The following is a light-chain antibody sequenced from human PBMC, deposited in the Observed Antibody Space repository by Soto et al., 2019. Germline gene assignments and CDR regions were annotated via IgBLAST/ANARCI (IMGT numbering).Light chain of an antibody. Sequence: QSALTQPRSVSASPGQSVTISCTGTNSDVGSYNYVSWYQLHPGKAPKLVISDVTKRPSGVPDRFSGSKSGNTAFLSISGLQAEDEADYYCCSYAGSYARLFGGGTKVTVL. CDR3: CSYAGSYARL. J-gene: IGLJ2*01. CDR1: NSDVGSYNY. CDR2: DVT. V-gene: IGLV2-11*01.